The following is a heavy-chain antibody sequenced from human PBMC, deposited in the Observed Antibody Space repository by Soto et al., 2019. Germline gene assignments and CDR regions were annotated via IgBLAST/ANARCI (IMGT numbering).Heavy chain of an antibody. D-gene: IGHD3-3*01. Sequence: XGSLRLSCAASGFIFSDYYMDWVRQAPGKGLEWVGRSRNRAHSYTTEYAAAVKGRFTISRDDSKNSLYLQMNSLKTEDTAVYYCAREASFGLAIYFDFWGQGTPVTVSS. CDR2: SRNRAHSYTT. V-gene: IGHV3-72*01. CDR1: GFIFSDYY. CDR3: AREASFGLAIYFDF. J-gene: IGHJ4*02.